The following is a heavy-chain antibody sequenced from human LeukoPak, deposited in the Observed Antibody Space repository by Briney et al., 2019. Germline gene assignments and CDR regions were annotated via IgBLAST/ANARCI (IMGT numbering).Heavy chain of an antibody. J-gene: IGHJ4*02. D-gene: IGHD3-16*01. CDR3: AREGSYGESDY. CDR1: GFTLSAYG. Sequence: GGSLRLSCVASGFTLSAYGMHWVRQAPGKGLEYVSAINTNGGSTYYANSVKGRFTISRDNSRSTLYLQMGSLRTEDMAVYYCAREGSYGESDYWGQGTLVTVSS. CDR2: INTNGGST. V-gene: IGHV3-64*01.